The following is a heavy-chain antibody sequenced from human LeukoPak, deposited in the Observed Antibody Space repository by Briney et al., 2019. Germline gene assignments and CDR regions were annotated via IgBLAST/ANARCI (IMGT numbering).Heavy chain of an antibody. CDR1: GFTFSGYW. CDR2: IKHDGSEE. D-gene: IGHD3-16*02. CDR3: GYTNNFYH. J-gene: IGHJ4*02. Sequence: TGGSLGLSCAASGFTFSGYWMSWVRQAPGQGLEWVANIKHDGSEEYYVDSVKGRFTISRDDGRNSVSLQMNSVRAEDTAVYYCGYTNNFYHWGQGTLVVVSS. V-gene: IGHV3-7*01.